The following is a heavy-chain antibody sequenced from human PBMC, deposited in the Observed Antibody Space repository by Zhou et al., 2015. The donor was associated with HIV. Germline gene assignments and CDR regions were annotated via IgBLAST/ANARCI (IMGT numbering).Heavy chain of an antibody. D-gene: IGHD5-12*01. CDR1: GLTLRTYT. CDR3: AKEGPGGYSGYDPGSFDY. Sequence: QVQLVESGGGVVQPGRSLRLSCAASGLTLRTYTMNWVRQAPGKGLEWVAVISYDGSNKYYADSVKGRFTISRDNSKKTLYLQMNSLRAEDTAVYYCAKEGPGGYSGYDPGSFDYWGQGTLVTVSS. V-gene: IGHV3-30*18. J-gene: IGHJ4*02. CDR2: ISYDGSNK.